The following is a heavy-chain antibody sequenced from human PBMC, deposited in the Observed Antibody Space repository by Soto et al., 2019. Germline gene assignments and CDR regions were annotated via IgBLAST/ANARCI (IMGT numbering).Heavy chain of an antibody. CDR1: GGSLSSYY. D-gene: IGHD3-10*01. Sequence: SENLSLTCTVSGGSLSSYYWSWIRQPPGKGLEWIGYIYYSGSTNYNPSLKSRVTISVDTSKNQFSLKLSSVTAADTAVYYCARALFLWFGESPYYYFMDVWGKGTTVTVSS. CDR3: ARALFLWFGESPYYYFMDV. V-gene: IGHV4-59*01. CDR2: IYYSGST. J-gene: IGHJ6*03.